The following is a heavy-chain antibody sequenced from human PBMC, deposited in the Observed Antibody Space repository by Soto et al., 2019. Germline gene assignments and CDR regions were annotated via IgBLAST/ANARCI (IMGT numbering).Heavy chain of an antibody. D-gene: IGHD6-6*01. J-gene: IGHJ5*02. Sequence: GASVKVSCKASGYTFTSYGISWVRQAPGQGLEWMGWISAYNGNTNYAQKLQGRVTMTTDTSTSTAYMELRSLRSDDTAVYYCATLFSSSSGSSWFDPWGQGTLVTVSS. CDR1: GYTFTSYG. V-gene: IGHV1-18*04. CDR3: ATLFSSSSGSSWFDP. CDR2: ISAYNGNT.